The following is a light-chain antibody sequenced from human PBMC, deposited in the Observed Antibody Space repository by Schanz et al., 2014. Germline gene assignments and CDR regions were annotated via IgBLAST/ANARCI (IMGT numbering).Light chain of an antibody. CDR3: SSFGGSNNPPWV. CDR1: SSDVGSYNY. J-gene: IGLJ3*02. CDR2: EVS. Sequence: QSALTQPRSVSGSPGQSVTISCTGASSDVGSYNYVSWYQQYAGKAPKLMIYEVSKRPSGVPDRFSGSKSGNTASLTVSGLQAEDEADYYCSSFGGSNNPPWVFGGGTKLTVL. V-gene: IGLV2-8*01.